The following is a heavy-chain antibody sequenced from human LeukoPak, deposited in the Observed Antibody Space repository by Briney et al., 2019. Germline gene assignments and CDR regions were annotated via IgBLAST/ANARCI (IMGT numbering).Heavy chain of an antibody. CDR2: IRFDGSNK. CDR3: AKEIWPTVTTPGHTHFDY. CDR1: GFTFSSYG. Sequence: PGGSLRLSCAASGFTFSSYGMHWVRQAPGKGLELVAFIRFDGSNKYYADSVKGRFTISRDNSKNTLCLQMNSLRAEDTAVYYCAKEIWPTVTTPGHTHFDYWGQGTLVTVSS. J-gene: IGHJ4*02. D-gene: IGHD4-17*01. V-gene: IGHV3-30*02.